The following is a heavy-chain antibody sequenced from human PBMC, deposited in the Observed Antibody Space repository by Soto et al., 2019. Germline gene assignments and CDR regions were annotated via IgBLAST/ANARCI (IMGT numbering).Heavy chain of an antibody. J-gene: IGHJ6*02. CDR2: ISWDGGST. D-gene: IGHD1-26*01. CDR3: AKDAGGAYYYYGMDV. CDR1: GFTFDDYT. Sequence: DVQLVESGGVVVQPGGSLRLSCAASGFTFDDYTMHWVRQAPGKGLEWVSLISWDGGSTYYADSVKGRFTISRDNSKNSLYLQMNSLRTEDTALYYCAKDAGGAYYYYGMDVWGQGTTVTVSS. V-gene: IGHV3-43*01.